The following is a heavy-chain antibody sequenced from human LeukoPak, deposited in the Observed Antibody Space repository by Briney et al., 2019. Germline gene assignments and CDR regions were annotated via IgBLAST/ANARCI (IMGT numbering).Heavy chain of an antibody. CDR3: IMTYQ. Sequence: GGSLRLSCAASGFTFTNAWMSWVRQAPGKGLEWVGRFKSKTDGGTTDYAAVVKGRFTISGDDSRSTLYLQMSSLKTEDTAVYYCIMTYQWGPGTLVTVSS. J-gene: IGHJ1*01. V-gene: IGHV3-15*01. CDR2: FKSKTDGGTT. D-gene: IGHD2-2*01. CDR1: GFTFTNAW.